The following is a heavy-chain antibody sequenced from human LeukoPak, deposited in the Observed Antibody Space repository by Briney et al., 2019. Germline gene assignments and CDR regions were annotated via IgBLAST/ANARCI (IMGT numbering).Heavy chain of an antibody. CDR3: ATFITGLDVDYYGMDV. D-gene: IGHD3-22*01. V-gene: IGHV1-24*01. CDR2: FDPEDGET. Sequence: ASVKVSCKVSGYTLTELSMHWVRQAPGKGLEWMGGFDPEDGETTYAQKFQGRVTMTEDTSTDTAYMELSSLRSEDTAVYYCATFITGLDVDYYGMDVWGQGTTVTVSS. CDR1: GYTLTELS. J-gene: IGHJ6*02.